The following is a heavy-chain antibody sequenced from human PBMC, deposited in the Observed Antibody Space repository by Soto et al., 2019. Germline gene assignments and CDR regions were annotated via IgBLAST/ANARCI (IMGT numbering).Heavy chain of an antibody. CDR2: IIPIFGTA. CDR3: ARGAFIAVAGTTLDY. J-gene: IGHJ4*02. V-gene: IGHV1-69*13. CDR1: GGTFSSYA. Sequence: SVKVSCKASGGTFSSYAISWVRQAPGQGLEWMGGIIPIFGTANYAQKFQGRVTITADESTSTAYMELSSLRSEDTAVYYCARGAFIAVAGTTLDYWGQGTLVPVSP. D-gene: IGHD6-19*01.